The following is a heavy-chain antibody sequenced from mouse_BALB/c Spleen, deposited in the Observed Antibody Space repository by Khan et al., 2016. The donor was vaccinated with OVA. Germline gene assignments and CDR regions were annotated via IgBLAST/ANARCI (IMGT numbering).Heavy chain of an antibody. J-gene: IGHJ4*01. CDR3: ARVGYSGTMDY. V-gene: IGHV9-3-1*01. Sequence: QIQLVQSGPELKKPGETVKISCKASGYTFTNNGMYWAKQAPGKGLKWMGWINTYTGEPTYAADFKGRFAFSLETSASTAYLQINNLRNEDTSTYFCARVGYSGTMDYWGQGTSVTVSS. CDR2: INTYTGEP. D-gene: IGHD2-3*01. CDR1: GYTFTNNG.